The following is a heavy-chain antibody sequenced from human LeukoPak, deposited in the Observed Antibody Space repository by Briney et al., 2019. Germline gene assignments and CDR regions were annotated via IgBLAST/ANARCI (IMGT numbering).Heavy chain of an antibody. Sequence: GGSLRLSCAASGFTFSSYSMNWVRQAPGKGLEWVSSISSSSSYIYYADSVKGRFTITRDNAKNSLYLQMNSLRAEDTAVYYCARDITGTTGFDYWGQGTLVTVSS. J-gene: IGHJ4*02. CDR3: ARDITGTTGFDY. CDR1: GFTFSSYS. CDR2: ISSSSSYI. V-gene: IGHV3-21*01. D-gene: IGHD1-7*01.